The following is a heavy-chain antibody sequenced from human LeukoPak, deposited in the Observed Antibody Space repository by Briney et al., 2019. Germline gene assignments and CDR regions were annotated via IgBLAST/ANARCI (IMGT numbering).Heavy chain of an antibody. V-gene: IGHV3-15*01. CDR2: IKSKSSGATT. J-gene: IGHJ4*02. CDR3: ATDIVTIYPADH. D-gene: IGHD2-2*01. Sequence: GGSLRLSCVASGITFTSAWMSWVRQAPGKALEWVADIKSKSSGATTDYAAPVKGRFTISRDDSKNTLYLEMNSLKVEDTAVYYCATDIVTIYPADHWGQGTLVTVSS. CDR1: GITFTSAW.